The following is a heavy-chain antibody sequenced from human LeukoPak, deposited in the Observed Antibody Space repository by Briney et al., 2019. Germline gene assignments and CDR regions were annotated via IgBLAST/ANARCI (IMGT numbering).Heavy chain of an antibody. J-gene: IGHJ3*02. D-gene: IGHD5-18*01. Sequence: SETLSLTCTVSGGSISSGGYYWSWIRQRPGKGLEWIGYIYYSGSTYYNPSLKSRVTISVDTSKNQFSLKLSSVTAADTAVYYCARVGYSYGGAFDIWGQGTMVTVSS. V-gene: IGHV4-31*03. CDR3: ARVGYSYGGAFDI. CDR2: IYYSGST. CDR1: GGSISSGGYY.